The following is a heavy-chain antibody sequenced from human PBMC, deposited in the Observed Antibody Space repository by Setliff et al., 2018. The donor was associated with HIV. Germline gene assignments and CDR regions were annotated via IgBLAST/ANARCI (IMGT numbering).Heavy chain of an antibody. V-gene: IGHV1-69*05. D-gene: IGHD3-3*01. CDR3: ARGHLDYNFWDEVLGNWFDP. Sequence: SVKVSCKASGGTFSSYAISWVRQAPGQGLEWMGGTIPIFGTANYAQKFQGRVTITTDESTSTAYMELSSLRSEDTAVYYCARGHLDYNFWDEVLGNWFDPWGQGTLVTVSS. CDR2: TIPIFGTA. CDR1: GGTFSSYA. J-gene: IGHJ5*02.